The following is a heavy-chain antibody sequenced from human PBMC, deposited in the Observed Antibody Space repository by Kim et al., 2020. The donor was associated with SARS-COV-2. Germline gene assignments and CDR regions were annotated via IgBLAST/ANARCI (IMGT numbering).Heavy chain of an antibody. CDR1: GFTFSDYY. V-gene: IGHV3-11*04. J-gene: IGHJ6*02. D-gene: IGHD1-26*01. Sequence: GGSLRLSCAASGFTFSDYYMSWIRQAPGKGLEWVSYISSSGSTIYYADSVKGRFTISRDNAKNSLYLQMNSLRAEDTAVYYCARVGATKDVRYYYYYYGMDVWGQGTTVTVSS. CDR2: ISSSGSTI. CDR3: ARVGATKDVRYYYYYYGMDV.